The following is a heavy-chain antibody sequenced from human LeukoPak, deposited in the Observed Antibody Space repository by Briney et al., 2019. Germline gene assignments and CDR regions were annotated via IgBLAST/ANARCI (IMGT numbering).Heavy chain of an antibody. V-gene: IGHV3-48*01. CDR3: ARADYYYGMDV. J-gene: IGHJ6*02. Sequence: GRSLRLSCAASGFTFSSYSMNWVRQAPGKGLEWLSYISSSSTVIYYADSVKGRFTISRDNAKDSLYLQMNSLRVEDTAVYHCARADYYYGMDVWGQGTTVTVSS. CDR1: GFTFSSYS. CDR2: ISSSSTVI.